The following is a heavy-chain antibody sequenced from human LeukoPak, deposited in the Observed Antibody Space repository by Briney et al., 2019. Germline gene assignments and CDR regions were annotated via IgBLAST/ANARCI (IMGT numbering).Heavy chain of an antibody. D-gene: IGHD3-10*01. CDR2: ISAYNGNT. CDR1: GYTFTSYG. CDR3: ARETLGRITMVRGVIRGRFDP. V-gene: IGHV1-18*01. Sequence: GASVKVSCKASGYTFTSYGISWVRQAPGQGLEWMGWISAYNGNTNYAQKLQGRVTITTDTSTSTAYMELRSLRSDDTAVYYCARETLGRITMVRGVIRGRFDPWGQRTLVTVSS. J-gene: IGHJ5*02.